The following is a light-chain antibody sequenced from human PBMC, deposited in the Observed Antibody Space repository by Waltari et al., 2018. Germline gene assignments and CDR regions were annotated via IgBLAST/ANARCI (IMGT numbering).Light chain of an antibody. J-gene: IGLJ2*01. Sequence: TQDPAVSVAMGQTVRITCQGDSLRSFYASWYQQRPGQAPILVMYDKNSRPSGVPDRFSASSSDNTASLTITGAQAEDEAYYDCHSRDASGGGGAFGGGTKLTVL. CDR1: SLRSFY. CDR2: DKN. CDR3: HSRDASGGGGA. V-gene: IGLV3-19*01.